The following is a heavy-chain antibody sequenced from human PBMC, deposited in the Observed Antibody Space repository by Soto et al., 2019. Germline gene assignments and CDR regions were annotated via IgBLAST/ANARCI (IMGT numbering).Heavy chain of an antibody. D-gene: IGHD3-3*01. CDR1: GFTFSNYA. J-gene: IGHJ6*02. Sequence: EVQVLESGGGLVQPGGSLRLSCVASGFTFSNYAMNWVRQAPGKGLEWVSSISGSGGSAYYADSVKGRFTISRDSSKNTMYLQMNSLRPEDTAGYYCAKGNYYDFWSGYYGGDYYYYGMDVWGQGTTVTVSS. V-gene: IGHV3-23*01. CDR2: ISGSGGSA. CDR3: AKGNYYDFWSGYYGGDYYYYGMDV.